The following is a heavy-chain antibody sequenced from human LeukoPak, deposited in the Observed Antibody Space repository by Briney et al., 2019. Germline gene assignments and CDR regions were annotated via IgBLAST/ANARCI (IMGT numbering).Heavy chain of an antibody. CDR3: AGYCSSTSCYPLYYFDY. J-gene: IGHJ4*02. Sequence: PSETLSLTCTVSGGSISSGDYYWSWIRHPPGKGRVWIGYIYYSGSTYYHPSLKSRVTISVDTSKNQFSLKLSSVTAADTAVYYCAGYCSSTSCYPLYYFDYWGQGTLVTVSS. CDR1: GGSISSGDYY. V-gene: IGHV4-30-4*08. CDR2: IYYSGST. D-gene: IGHD2-2*01.